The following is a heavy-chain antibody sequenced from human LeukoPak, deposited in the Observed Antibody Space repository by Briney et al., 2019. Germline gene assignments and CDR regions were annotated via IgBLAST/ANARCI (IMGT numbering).Heavy chain of an antibody. CDR1: GGSISSGGYY. J-gene: IGHJ4*02. D-gene: IGHD3-10*01. V-gene: IGHV4-30-2*01. CDR2: IYHSGST. CDR3: ARAKRESGELLYTTIVYRFDY. Sequence: PSETLSLTCIVSGGSISSGGYYWSWIRQPPGKGLEWIGYIYHSGSTYYNPSLKSRVTISVDTSKNQFSLKLSSVTAADTAVYYCARAKRESGELLYTTIVYRFDYWGQGTLVTVSS.